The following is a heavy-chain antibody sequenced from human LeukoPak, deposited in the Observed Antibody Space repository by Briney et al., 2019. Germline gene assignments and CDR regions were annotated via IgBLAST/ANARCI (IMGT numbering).Heavy chain of an antibody. CDR1: GFTLSSYS. D-gene: IGHD1-7*01. CDR3: AREHGETTFDASDI. J-gene: IGHJ3*02. V-gene: IGHV3-48*01. CDR2: ISSRSFSI. Sequence: GGSLRLPCAASGFTLSSYSMNWVRQAPGKGLEWVSYISSRSFSIYYADSVKGRFTISRDNAKNSLYLQMNSLRAEDTAVYYCAREHGETTFDASDIWGQGTMVTVSS.